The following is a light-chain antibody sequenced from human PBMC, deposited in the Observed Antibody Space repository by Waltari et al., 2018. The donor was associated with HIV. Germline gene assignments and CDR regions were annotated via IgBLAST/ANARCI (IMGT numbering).Light chain of an antibody. CDR1: QGVGKD. J-gene: IGKJ5*01. Sequence: DIQMTQSPSSLSASVGDRVTIPCRASQGVGKDLGWFQQKPGQAPTRLIYAASMLQSGVPSRFSGSGSETYFTLTITDLQPEDFATYYCLQHNSYPLITLGQGTRLEI. CDR2: AAS. CDR3: LQHNSYPLIT. V-gene: IGKV1-17*02.